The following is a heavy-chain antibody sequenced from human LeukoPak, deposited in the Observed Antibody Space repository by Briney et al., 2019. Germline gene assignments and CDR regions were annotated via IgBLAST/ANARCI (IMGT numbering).Heavy chain of an antibody. CDR2: ISGGGST. CDR3: AGRDSGYYYGMDL. J-gene: IGHJ6*02. V-gene: IGHV3-53*01. D-gene: IGHD2-21*02. CDR1: EFTFSSYT. Sequence: PGGSLRLSCAASEFTFSSYTMNWVRQAPGRGLEWVSVISGGGSTFYADSVKGRFTISRDSSKNTLYLQMNSLRAEDTAMYYCAGRDSGYYYGMDLWGLGTTVTVSS.